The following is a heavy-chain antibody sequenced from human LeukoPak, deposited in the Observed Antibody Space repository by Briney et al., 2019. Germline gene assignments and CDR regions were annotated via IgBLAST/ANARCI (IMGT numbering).Heavy chain of an antibody. J-gene: IGHJ4*02. Sequence: PGGSLRLSCAASGFTFSSYGMHWVRQAPGKGLEWVAFIRYDGSNKYYADSVKGRFTISRDNSKNSLYLQMNSLRAEDTALYYCAKAEDYYDSSGWNFDYWGQGTLVTVSS. D-gene: IGHD3-22*01. CDR1: GFTFSSYG. V-gene: IGHV3-30*02. CDR3: AKAEDYYDSSGWNFDY. CDR2: IRYDGSNK.